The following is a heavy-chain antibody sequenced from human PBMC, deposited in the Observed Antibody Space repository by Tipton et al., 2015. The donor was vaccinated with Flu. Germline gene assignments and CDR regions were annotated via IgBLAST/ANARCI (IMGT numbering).Heavy chain of an antibody. J-gene: IGHJ4*02. CDR1: GYAFTNYY. Sequence: QLVQSGAEMKKPGASVKVSCKASGYAFTNYYIHWVRQAPGQGLEWMGWINPKSGDTKYAQRFQARVTVTRDTSISTAYMEVTNLLSDDTAVYFCARWLSHFDSWGQGTLVSVSS. V-gene: IGHV1-2*02. CDR3: ARWLSHFDS. D-gene: IGHD3-22*01. CDR2: INPKSGDT.